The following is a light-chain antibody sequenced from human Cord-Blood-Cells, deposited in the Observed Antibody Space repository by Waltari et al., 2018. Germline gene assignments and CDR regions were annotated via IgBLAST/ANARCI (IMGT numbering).Light chain of an antibody. Sequence: SSELTQAPAVSVALGQTVRITCHGDSLRSYYAIWYQQKPGQAPVLVIYGKNNRPSGIPDRFSGSSSGNTASLTITGAQEEDEADYYCNSRDSSGNHYVFGTGTKVTVL. J-gene: IGLJ1*01. CDR2: GKN. V-gene: IGLV3-19*01. CDR3: NSRDSSGNHYV. CDR1: SLRSYY.